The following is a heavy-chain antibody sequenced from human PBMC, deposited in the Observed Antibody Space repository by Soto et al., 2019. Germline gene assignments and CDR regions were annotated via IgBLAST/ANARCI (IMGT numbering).Heavy chain of an antibody. Sequence: QVHLVESGGGVVQSGRSLRLSCAASGFTFSSYGMHWVRQAPGKGLEWVALISYDAGDKYYADSVRGRFTISRDNSKNSLHLDLRDLRANDTAVYYCARGAMAGNEVPGDWGQGTLVTVSS. J-gene: IGHJ1*01. D-gene: IGHD1-1*01. CDR3: ARGAMAGNEVPGD. V-gene: IGHV3-30*19. CDR1: GFTFSSYG. CDR2: ISYDAGDK.